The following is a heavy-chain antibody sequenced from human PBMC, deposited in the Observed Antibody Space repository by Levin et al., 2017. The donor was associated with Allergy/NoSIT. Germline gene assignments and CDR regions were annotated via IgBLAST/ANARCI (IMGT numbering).Heavy chain of an antibody. D-gene: IGHD3-16*02. Sequence: LSLTCAASGFTFSTYSMNWVRQAPGKGLEWISYISKNSATIYYADSVKGRFTISRDNANNSLYLQMNSLRAEDTAVYYCARGINYYDYIWGSYRPTPFDYWGQGSLVTVSS. CDR3: ARGINYYDYIWGSYRPTPFDY. CDR2: ISKNSATI. J-gene: IGHJ4*02. V-gene: IGHV3-48*04. CDR1: GFTFSTYS.